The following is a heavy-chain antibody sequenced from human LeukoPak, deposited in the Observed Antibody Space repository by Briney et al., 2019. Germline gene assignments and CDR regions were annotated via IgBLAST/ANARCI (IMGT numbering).Heavy chain of an antibody. V-gene: IGHV3-20*04. Sequence: GGSLRLSCTASGFTFNDYGMSWVRQAPGKGLEWVCGINWDGGSTGYADSVKGRFTISRDSAKSALYLQMNSLRADDTALYYCARADSADYWGQGTLVTVSS. CDR1: GFTFNDYG. D-gene: IGHD2-15*01. J-gene: IGHJ4*02. CDR2: INWDGGST. CDR3: ARADSADY.